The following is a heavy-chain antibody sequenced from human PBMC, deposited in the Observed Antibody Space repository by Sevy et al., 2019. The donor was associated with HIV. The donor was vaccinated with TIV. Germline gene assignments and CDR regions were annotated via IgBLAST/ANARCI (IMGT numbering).Heavy chain of an antibody. J-gene: IGHJ4*02. CDR1: GFTFDDYA. Sequence: GGSLRLSCAASGFTFDDYAMHWVRQAPGKGLEWVSGLSRHSGTIGYADSGKGRFTISRDNARNSLYLQMNSLRAEDTASYYCVKDKVDGDSGYGLFDFWGQGTLVTVSS. D-gene: IGHD5-12*01. V-gene: IGHV3-9*01. CDR2: LSRHSGTI. CDR3: VKDKVDGDSGYGLFDF.